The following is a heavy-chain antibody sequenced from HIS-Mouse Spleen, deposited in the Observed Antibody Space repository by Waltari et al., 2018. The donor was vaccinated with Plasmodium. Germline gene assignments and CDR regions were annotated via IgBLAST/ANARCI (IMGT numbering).Heavy chain of an antibody. CDR1: GGSFSGYY. CDR3: ARGRRIVVVTAPRGFFDY. V-gene: IGHV4-34*01. D-gene: IGHD2-21*02. J-gene: IGHJ4*02. CDR2: INHSGST. Sequence: QVQLQQWGAGLLKPSETLSLTCAVYGGSFSGYYWSWIRQPPGKGLGWIGEINHSGSTNDNPSLKSRVTISVDTSKNQFSLKLSSVTAADTAVYYCARGRRIVVVTAPRGFFDYWGQGTLVTVSS.